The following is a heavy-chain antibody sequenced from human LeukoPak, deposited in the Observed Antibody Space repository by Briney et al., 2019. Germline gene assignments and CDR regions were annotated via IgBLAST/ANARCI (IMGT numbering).Heavy chain of an antibody. V-gene: IGHV4-34*01. CDR3: ARWEIITIFGIDY. J-gene: IGHJ4*02. CDR2: INHSGST. Sequence: KSSETLSLTCAVYGGSFSGYYWSWIRQPPGKGLEWIGEINHSGSTNYNPSLKSRVTISVDTSKNQFSLKLSSVTAADTAVYYCARWEIITIFGIDYWGQGTLATVSS. CDR1: GGSFSGYY. D-gene: IGHD3-3*01.